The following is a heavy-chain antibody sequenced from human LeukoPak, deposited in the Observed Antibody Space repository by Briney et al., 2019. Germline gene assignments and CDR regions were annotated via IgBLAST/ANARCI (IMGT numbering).Heavy chain of an antibody. Sequence: PGGSLRLSCAASGFTFSSYSMNWVRQAPGKGLEWVSSISSSSSYIYYADSVKGRFTISRDNSKNTLYLQMNSLRAEDTAVYYCAKDLASLSTTFGPRGEDYWGQGTLVTVSS. D-gene: IGHD3-3*01. CDR3: AKDLASLSTTFGPRGEDY. J-gene: IGHJ4*02. V-gene: IGHV3-21*04. CDR2: ISSSSSYI. CDR1: GFTFSSYS.